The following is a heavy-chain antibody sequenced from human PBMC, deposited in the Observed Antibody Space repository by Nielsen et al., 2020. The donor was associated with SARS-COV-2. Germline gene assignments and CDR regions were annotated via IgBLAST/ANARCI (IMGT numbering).Heavy chain of an antibody. CDR1: GYTFTSYA. J-gene: IGHJ6*02. Sequence: ASVKVSCKASGYTFTSYAMNWVRQAPGQGLEWMGWINTNTGNPTYAQGFTGRFVLSLDTSVSTAYLQISSLKAEDTAVYYCARNLLRFHLCYYYGMDVWGQGTTVTVSS. V-gene: IGHV7-4-1*02. D-gene: IGHD3-3*01. CDR3: ARNLLRFHLCYYYGMDV. CDR2: INTNTGNP.